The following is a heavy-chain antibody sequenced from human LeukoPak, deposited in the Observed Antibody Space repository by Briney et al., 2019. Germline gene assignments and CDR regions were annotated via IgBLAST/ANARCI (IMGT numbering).Heavy chain of an antibody. Sequence: ESSETLSLTCAVSGGSVSSSNWWSWVRQPPGQGLEWIGEIYHSGSTNYNPSLKSRVTISVDKSKNQFSLKLSSVTAADTAVYYCASRSGSYSYFDYWGQGTLVTVSS. CDR1: GGSVSSSNW. CDR2: IYHSGST. D-gene: IGHD1-26*01. CDR3: ASRSGSYSYFDY. V-gene: IGHV4-4*02. J-gene: IGHJ4*02.